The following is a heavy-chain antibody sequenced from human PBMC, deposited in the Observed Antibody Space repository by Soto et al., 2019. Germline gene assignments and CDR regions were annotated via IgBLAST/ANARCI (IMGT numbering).Heavy chain of an antibody. V-gene: IGHV4-39*01. Sequence: QLQLQESGPGLVKPSETLSLTCTVSGGSISSSSYYWGWIRQPPRKGLEWIGSIYSSGSTYYNPSLKSQVTRSVDKAKNQFSLKLSSVTAAATAVYYCTEYSSSWMGPNDYWGQGTLVTVSS. CDR1: GGSISSSSYY. D-gene: IGHD6-13*01. CDR2: IYSSGST. J-gene: IGHJ4*02. CDR3: TEYSSSWMGPNDY.